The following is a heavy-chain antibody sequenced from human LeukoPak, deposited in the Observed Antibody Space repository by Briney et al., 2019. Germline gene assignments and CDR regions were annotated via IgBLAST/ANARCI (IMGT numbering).Heavy chain of an antibody. D-gene: IGHD2-2*01. CDR2: ISGSGGST. CDR1: GFTFSSYA. V-gene: IGHV3-23*01. J-gene: IGHJ4*02. CDR3: AKDVGYCSTTSCYYFDY. Sequence: AGGSLRLSCAASGFTFSSYAMSWVRQAPGKGLEWVSAISGSGGSTYYADSVKGRVTISRDNSKNTVYLQMNSLRAEDTAVYYCAKDVGYCSTTSCYYFDYWGQGTLVTVSS.